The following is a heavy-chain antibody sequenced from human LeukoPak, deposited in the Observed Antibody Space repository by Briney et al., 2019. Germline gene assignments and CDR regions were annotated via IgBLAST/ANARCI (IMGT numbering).Heavy chain of an antibody. Sequence: GGSLGLSCAASGFTVRSDYINWVRQAPGKGLEWVSVISSDGGTYYADSVQGRFTISRDIAKNTVFLQMNSLRAEDTAVYYCARDTEVSSSWSLDFWGQGALVTVSS. CDR3: ARDTEVSSSWSLDF. D-gene: IGHD6-13*01. J-gene: IGHJ4*02. CDR1: GFTVRSDY. CDR2: ISSDGGT. V-gene: IGHV3-66*01.